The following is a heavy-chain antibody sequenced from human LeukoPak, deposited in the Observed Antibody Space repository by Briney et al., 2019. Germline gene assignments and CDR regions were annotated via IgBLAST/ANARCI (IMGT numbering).Heavy chain of an antibody. V-gene: IGHV4-34*01. CDR2: INHSGST. CDR3: ARQQLLGAFDI. J-gene: IGHJ3*02. Sequence: PSETLSLTCAVYGGSFSGYYWSWIRQPPGKGLEWIGEINHSGSTNYNPSLKSRVTISVDTSKNQFSLKLSSVTAADTAVYYCARQQLLGAFDIWGQGTMVTVSS. CDR1: GGSFSGYY. D-gene: IGHD6-13*01.